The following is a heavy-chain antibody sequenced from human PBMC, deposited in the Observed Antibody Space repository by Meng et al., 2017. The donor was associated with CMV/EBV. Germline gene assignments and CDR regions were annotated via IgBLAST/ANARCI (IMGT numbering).Heavy chain of an antibody. CDR1: GYTFTSYG. D-gene: IGHD2-2*01. CDR3: AREDQIVVVPAAIYYYYYGMDV. Sequence: ASAKVSCKASGYTFTSYGISWVRQAPGQGLGWMGWISAYNGNTNYAQKLQGRVTMTTDTSTSTAYMELRSLRYDDTAVYYCAREDQIVVVPAAIYYYYYGMDVWGQGTTVTVSS. J-gene: IGHJ6*02. V-gene: IGHV1-18*04. CDR2: ISAYNGNT.